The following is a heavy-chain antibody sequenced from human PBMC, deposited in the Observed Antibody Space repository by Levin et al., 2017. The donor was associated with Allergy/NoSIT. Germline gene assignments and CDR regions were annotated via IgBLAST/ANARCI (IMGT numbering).Heavy chain of an antibody. CDR3: ARGDVPYFDY. CDR2: INPSGGST. Sequence: GESLKISCKASGYTFTSYYMHWVRQAPGQGLEWMGIINPSGGSTSYAQKFQGRVTMTRDTSTSTVYMELSSLRSEDTAVYYCARGDVPYFDYWGQGTLVTVSS. CDR1: GYTFTSYY. J-gene: IGHJ4*02. V-gene: IGHV1-46*01.